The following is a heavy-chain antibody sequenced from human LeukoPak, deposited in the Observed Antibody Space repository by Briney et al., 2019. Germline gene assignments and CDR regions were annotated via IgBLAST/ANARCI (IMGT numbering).Heavy chain of an antibody. D-gene: IGHD1-14*01. CDR3: ARTLPDFYYYGMDV. J-gene: IGHJ6*02. CDR2: ISGGGGST. Sequence: GSLRLSCAASGFTFTSYSMNWVRQAPGKGLEWVSTISGGGGSTYYADSVKGRFTISRDNSNNTLYLQVNSLRAEDTAVYYCARTLPDFYYYGMDVWGQGTTVTVSS. CDR1: GFTFTSYS. V-gene: IGHV3-23*01.